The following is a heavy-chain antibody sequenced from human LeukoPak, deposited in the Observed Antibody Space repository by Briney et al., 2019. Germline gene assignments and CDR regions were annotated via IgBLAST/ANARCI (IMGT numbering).Heavy chain of an antibody. D-gene: IGHD6-6*01. Sequence: SETLSLTCAVYGGSFSGYYWSWIRQPPGKGLEWIGEINHSGSTNYNPSLKSRVTISVDTSKNQFSLKLSSVTAADTAVYYCARAPIAARHIYYNYYMDVWGKGTTVIVSS. CDR3: ARAPIAARHIYYNYYMDV. V-gene: IGHV4-34*01. CDR1: GGSFSGYY. CDR2: INHSGST. J-gene: IGHJ6*03.